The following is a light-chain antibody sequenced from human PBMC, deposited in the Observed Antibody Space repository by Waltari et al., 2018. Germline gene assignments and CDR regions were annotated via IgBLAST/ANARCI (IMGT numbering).Light chain of an antibody. CDR3: AAWDRSLRIVV. V-gene: IGLV1-44*01. CDR2: GVI. CDR1: TSNIGLRT. Sequence: QSVLTQPPSASGTPGQRAPPSCSGSTSNIGLRTGNWYQQFPGTAPTLLIYGVIQRPSGVPDRFSGSKSGTSASLAISGLQSEDEADYFCAAWDRSLRIVVFGGGTKLTVL. J-gene: IGLJ2*01.